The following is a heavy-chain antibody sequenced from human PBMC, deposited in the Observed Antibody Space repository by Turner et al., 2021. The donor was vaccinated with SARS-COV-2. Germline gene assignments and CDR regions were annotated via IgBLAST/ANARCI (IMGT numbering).Heavy chain of an antibody. Sequence: QITLKESGPTLVKPTQTLTLTCTFSGFSLSTRGVGVGWIRQPPGRALEWLALIYWDDDKRYSPSLKSRLTITKDTSKNQVVLTMTNMDPVDTATYYCAHKVVVAIFDYWGQGTLVTVSS. CDR3: AHKVVVAIFDY. CDR2: IYWDDDK. V-gene: IGHV2-5*02. CDR1: GFSLSTRGVG. J-gene: IGHJ4*02. D-gene: IGHD2-15*01.